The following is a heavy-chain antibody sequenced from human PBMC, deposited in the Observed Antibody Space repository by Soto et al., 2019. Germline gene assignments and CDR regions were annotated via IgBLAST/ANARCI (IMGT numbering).Heavy chain of an antibody. CDR2: MNHRGST. CDR3: ARSVDTATREGLS. D-gene: IGHD5-18*01. Sequence: QVQLQQWGAGLLKPSETLSLICAVYGGSFSGYYRSWFRQPPGKGLEWIGEMNHRGSTKYNPSLKSRVTISMGTSNHQVSLKLSLVTAADTAMYYCARSVDTATREGLSWGQGTLVTVSS. J-gene: IGHJ4*02. V-gene: IGHV4-34*01. CDR1: GGSFSGYY.